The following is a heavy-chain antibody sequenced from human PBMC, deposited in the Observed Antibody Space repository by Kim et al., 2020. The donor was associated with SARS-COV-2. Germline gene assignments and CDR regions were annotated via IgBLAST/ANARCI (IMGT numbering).Heavy chain of an antibody. D-gene: IGHD6-19*01. Sequence: GGSLRLSCAASGFTFNNYAMSWVRQAPGKGLEWVSGIRDSGGSTKYADSVKGRFSISRDNSKNTLYIQMDSLRAEDTAVYYCAKVTSGSSGWFEYFQHWGQGTLVTVSS. J-gene: IGHJ1*01. CDR1: GFTFNNYA. V-gene: IGHV3-23*01. CDR3: AKVTSGSSGWFEYFQH. CDR2: IRDSGGST.